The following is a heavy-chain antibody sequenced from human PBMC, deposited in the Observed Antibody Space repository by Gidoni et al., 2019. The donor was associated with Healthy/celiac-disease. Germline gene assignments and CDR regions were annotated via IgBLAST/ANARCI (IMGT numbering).Heavy chain of an antibody. D-gene: IGHD1-26*01. CDR2: IGADNGNT. Sequence: QVQLLQSEPEVKNPGASVKVSCKASSSTFTSYGIRWVRQAPGQGLEWMGWIGADNGNTNYAQKLQGRVTMTTDTSTSTAYMELMSLRSDDTAVYYCARDMAGATTNLDYWGQGTLVTVSS. CDR1: SSTFTSYG. J-gene: IGHJ4*02. V-gene: IGHV1-18*01. CDR3: ARDMAGATTNLDY.